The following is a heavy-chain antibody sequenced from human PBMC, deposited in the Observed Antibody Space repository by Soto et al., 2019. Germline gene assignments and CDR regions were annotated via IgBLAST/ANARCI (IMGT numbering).Heavy chain of an antibody. J-gene: IGHJ5*02. CDR2: INPSDGST. V-gene: IGHV1-46*03. Sequence: QVQVVQSGAEVKKPGASVKVSCRASGYTLSVYYMHFVRQAPGQGLQWMGLINPSDGSTTDSQMFQGRVTMTSDTSTSTVFMELSSLRSDDTAVYYCARASTARGIFCWFDPWGQGSLVIV. CDR3: ARASTARGIFCWFDP. CDR1: GYTLSVYY. D-gene: IGHD3-10*01.